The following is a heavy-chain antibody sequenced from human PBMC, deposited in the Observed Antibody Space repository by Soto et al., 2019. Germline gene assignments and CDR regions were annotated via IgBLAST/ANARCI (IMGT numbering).Heavy chain of an antibody. CDR3: ARDTAMEYFDP. J-gene: IGHJ5*02. V-gene: IGHV3-30-3*01. CDR1: GFTFSSYA. CDR2: ISYDGSNK. Sequence: PGGSLRLSCAASGFTFSSYAMHWVRQAPGKGLEWVAVISYDGSNKYYADSVKGRFTISRDNSKNTLYLQMNSLRAEDTAVYYCARDTAMEYFDPWGQGTLVTVSS. D-gene: IGHD5-18*01.